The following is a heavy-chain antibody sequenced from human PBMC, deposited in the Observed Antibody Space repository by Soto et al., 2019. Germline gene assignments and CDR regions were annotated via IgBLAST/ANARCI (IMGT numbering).Heavy chain of an antibody. CDR2: ISANNGNT. V-gene: IGHV1-18*01. CDR3: ARERYCSSTNGSSYYYYGMDV. D-gene: IGHD2-2*01. Sequence: QVQLVQSGAEVKKPGASVKVSCKASGYTFTTYGISCVRQAPGKGLEWLGWISANNGNTNYAQKLQGRVTMTTDTATSTAYMELISLRSGDTAVYYCARERYCSSTNGSSYYYYGMDVWGQGTKFTVSS. CDR1: GYTFTTYG. J-gene: IGHJ6*02.